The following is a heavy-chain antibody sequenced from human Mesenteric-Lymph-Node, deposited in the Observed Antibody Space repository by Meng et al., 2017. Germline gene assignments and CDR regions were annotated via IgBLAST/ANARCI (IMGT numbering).Heavy chain of an antibody. CDR1: GGSISSGGYY. CDR3: ARVWTGPGYFDY. Sequence: SETLSLTCTVSGGSISSGGYYWSWIRQHPGKGLEWIGYIYYSGSTYYNPSLKSRVTISVDTSKNQFSLKLSSVTAADTAVYYCARVWTGPGYFDYWGQGTLVTVSS. CDR2: IYYSGST. D-gene: IGHD3/OR15-3a*01. V-gene: IGHV4-31*03. J-gene: IGHJ4*02.